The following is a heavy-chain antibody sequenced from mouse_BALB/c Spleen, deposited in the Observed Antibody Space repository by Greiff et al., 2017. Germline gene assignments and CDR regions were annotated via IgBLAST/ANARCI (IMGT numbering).Heavy chain of an antibody. CDR3: ARWGWLPPYWYFDV. Sequence: VQLVESAAELARPGASVKMSCKASGYTFTSYTMHWVKQRPGQGLEWIGYINPSSGYTEYNQKFKDKTTLTADKSSSTAYMQLSSLTSEDSAVYYCARWGWLPPYWYFDVWGAGTTVTVSS. J-gene: IGHJ1*01. CDR2: INPSSGYT. CDR1: GYTFTSYT. V-gene: IGHV1-4*02. D-gene: IGHD2-3*01.